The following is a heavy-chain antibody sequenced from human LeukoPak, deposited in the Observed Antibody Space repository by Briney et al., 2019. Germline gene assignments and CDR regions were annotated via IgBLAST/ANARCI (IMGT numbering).Heavy chain of an antibody. D-gene: IGHD6-19*01. J-gene: IGHJ4*02. V-gene: IGHV3-21*01. CDR3: ARDLRYSSGWSNPPYYFDY. Sequence: PGRSLRLSCAASGFTFSSYGMHWVRQAPGKGLEWVSSISSSSSYIYYADSVKGRFTISRDNAKNSLYLQMNSLRAEDTAVYYCARDLRYSSGWSNPPYYFDYWGQGTLVTVSS. CDR1: GFTFSSYG. CDR2: ISSSSSYI.